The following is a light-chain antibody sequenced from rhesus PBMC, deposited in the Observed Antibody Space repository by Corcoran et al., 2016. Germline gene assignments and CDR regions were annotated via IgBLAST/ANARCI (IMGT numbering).Light chain of an antibody. CDR2: DAS. Sequence: EIVLTQSPATLSLSPGERATLSCRASQSVSRSLIWYQQNPGQGLRLLSYDASTRATGIPDRFSGSGSVTVFTLSINNLEPEDVGVYYCQQYSNWPWTFGQGTKVEIK. CDR1: QSVSRS. J-gene: IGKJ1*01. V-gene: IGKV3-35*01. CDR3: QQYSNWPWT.